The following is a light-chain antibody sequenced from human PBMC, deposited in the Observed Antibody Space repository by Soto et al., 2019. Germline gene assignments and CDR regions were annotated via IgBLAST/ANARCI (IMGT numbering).Light chain of an antibody. J-gene: IGKJ4*01. CDR3: MQGTHRPRT. CDR2: KVS. Sequence: DVAMTQSPLSLPVTLGQPASISCRSSQSLVHSDGNTYLSWFQQRPGQSPRRLIYKVSNRDSGVPDRISGSGSGTDFTLKISRVEAEDVGVYYCMQGTHRPRTFGGGTKVEIK. CDR1: QSLVHSDGNTY. V-gene: IGKV2-30*02.